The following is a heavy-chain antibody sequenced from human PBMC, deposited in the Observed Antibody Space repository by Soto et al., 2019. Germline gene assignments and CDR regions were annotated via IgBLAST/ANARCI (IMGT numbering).Heavy chain of an antibody. Sequence: LSLTCTVSGASIITDNYFWVWIRQSPRRGLELIGSISYSGRTYDNPSLQSRVTISIDASKNEFSLKLTSVTTADTAVYYCARRRASDYGGNHHPYYFDRWGQGTLVTVSS. V-gene: IGHV4-39*01. D-gene: IGHD4-17*01. CDR1: GASIITDNYF. CDR3: ARRRASDYGGNHHPYYFDR. J-gene: IGHJ4*02. CDR2: ISYSGRT.